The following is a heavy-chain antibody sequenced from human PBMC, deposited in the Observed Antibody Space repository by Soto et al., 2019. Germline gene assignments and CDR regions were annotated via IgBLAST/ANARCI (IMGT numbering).Heavy chain of an antibody. Sequence: QVQLVQSGAEVKKPGSSVKVSCKASGGTFSSYAISWVRQAPGQGLEWMGGIIPIFGTANYAQKFQGRVTITADESTSTAYMELSSLRSEDTAVYYCARGPAKDIVVVVAAPYYYGMDVWGQGTTVTVSS. CDR1: GGTFSSYA. CDR2: IIPIFGTA. J-gene: IGHJ6*02. V-gene: IGHV1-69*01. CDR3: ARGPAKDIVVVVAAPYYYGMDV. D-gene: IGHD2-15*01.